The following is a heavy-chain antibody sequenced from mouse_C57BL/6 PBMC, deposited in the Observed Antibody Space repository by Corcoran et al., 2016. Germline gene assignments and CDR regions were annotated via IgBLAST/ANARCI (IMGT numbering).Heavy chain of an antibody. CDR3: ASWGNSMPFAY. J-gene: IGHJ3*01. V-gene: IGHV1-26*01. D-gene: IGHD2-10*02. Sequence: EVRRQPSGSGLVMPGASVKLSCKAFGYAFTDYYMNWVKQRHGKSLGWLRDINPNNGGTSYNQKFKGKATLTVYKSSSTAYMELHSLTSEDSAVYYCASWGNSMPFAYWGQGTLVTVSA. CDR2: INPNNGGT. CDR1: GYAFTDYY.